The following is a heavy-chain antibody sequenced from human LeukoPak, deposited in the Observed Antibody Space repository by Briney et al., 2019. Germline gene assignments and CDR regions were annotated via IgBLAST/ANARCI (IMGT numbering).Heavy chain of an antibody. CDR1: GYTFTGYY. CDR2: INPNSGGT. D-gene: IGHD3-3*01. J-gene: IGHJ4*02. Sequence: ASVKVSCKASGYTFTGYYMHWVRQAPGQGLEWMGWINPNSGGTNYAQKFQGRVTMIRDTSISTAYMELSRLRSDDTAVYYCARDESDFWSGYSSNWGQGTLVTVSS. V-gene: IGHV1-2*02. CDR3: ARDESDFWSGYSSN.